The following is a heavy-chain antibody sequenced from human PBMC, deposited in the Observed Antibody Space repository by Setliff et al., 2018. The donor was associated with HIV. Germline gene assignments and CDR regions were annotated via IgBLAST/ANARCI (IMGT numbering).Heavy chain of an antibody. V-gene: IGHV4-39*01. J-gene: IGHJ4*02. CDR1: GDSISSSSYY. Sequence: SETLSLTCSVSGDSISSSSYYWGWIRQPPGKGLEWIGSIYYSGSTYYNPSLNSRVTISVDASKNQFSLKLSSVTAADTAVYYCFNYGSGSYYYFDYWGQGTLVTVSS. CDR3: FNYGSGSYYYFDY. CDR2: IYYSGST. D-gene: IGHD3-10*01.